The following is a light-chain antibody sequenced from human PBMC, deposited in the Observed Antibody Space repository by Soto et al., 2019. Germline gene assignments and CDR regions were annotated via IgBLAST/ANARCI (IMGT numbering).Light chain of an antibody. CDR3: QQYGISSHT. CDR1: QSISSSY. V-gene: IGKV3-20*01. CDR2: VAS. Sequence: EVVLTQSPGTLSLSPGERATLSCRASQSISSSYLAWYQQRPGQAPRLLIHVASSRATGIPDRFSGSGSGTYFTLTISRLEPEDVAVYYCQQYGISSHTFGEGTKLEIK. J-gene: IGKJ2*01.